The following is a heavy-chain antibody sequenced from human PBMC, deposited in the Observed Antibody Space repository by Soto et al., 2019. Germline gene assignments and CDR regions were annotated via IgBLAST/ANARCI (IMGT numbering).Heavy chain of an antibody. D-gene: IGHD2-15*01. V-gene: IGHV3-21*01. CDR2: ISSSSSYI. CDR1: GFTFSSYA. Sequence: EVQLLESGGGLVQPGGSLRLSCAASGFTFSSYAMSWVRQAPGKGLEWVSAISSSSSYIYYADSVKGRFTISRDNAKNSLYLQMNSLRAEDTAVYYCARDRAYCSGGSCYPYYYYYYGMDVWGQGTTVTVSS. J-gene: IGHJ6*02. CDR3: ARDRAYCSGGSCYPYYYYYYGMDV.